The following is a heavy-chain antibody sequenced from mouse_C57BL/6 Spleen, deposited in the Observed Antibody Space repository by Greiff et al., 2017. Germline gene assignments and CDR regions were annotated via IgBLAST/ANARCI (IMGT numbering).Heavy chain of an antibody. CDR1: GFTFSDYY. J-gene: IGHJ1*03. D-gene: IGHD2-2*01. CDR2: INYDGSST. CDR3: ARDGGYQGYFDV. V-gene: IGHV5-16*01. Sequence: EVMLVESEGGLVQPGSSMKLSCTASGFTFSDYYMAWVRQVPEKGLEWVANINYDGSSTYYLDSLKSRFIISRDNAKNILYLQMSSLKSEDTATYYCARDGGYQGYFDVWGTGTTVTVSS.